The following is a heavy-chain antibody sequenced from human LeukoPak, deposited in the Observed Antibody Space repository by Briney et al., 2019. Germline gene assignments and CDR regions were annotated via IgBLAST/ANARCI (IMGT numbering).Heavy chain of an antibody. J-gene: IGHJ4*02. CDR2: IGPGGKT. Sequence: GGSLRLSCAASGFTSSSYGMSWVRQAPGKGLEWVSAIGPGGKTYYADSVKGRFTISRDNSKNTVYLQMNSLRAEDTEDTAVYYCAKGGGGYLDYWGQGALVIVSS. V-gene: IGHV3-23*01. CDR1: GFTSSSYG. D-gene: IGHD3-10*01. CDR3: AKGGGGYLDY.